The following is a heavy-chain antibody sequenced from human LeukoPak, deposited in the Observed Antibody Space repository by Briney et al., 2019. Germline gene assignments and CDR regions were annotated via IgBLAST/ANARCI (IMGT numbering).Heavy chain of an antibody. D-gene: IGHD2-2*01. CDR3: ARLYCSSTSCSNSAFDI. Sequence: GGSLRLSCAASGFTFSSYAISWVRQAPGKGLEWVSAISGSGGSTYYADSVKGRFTISRDNSKNTLYLQMNSLRAEDTAVYYCARLYCSSTSCSNSAFDIWGQGTMVTVSS. CDR1: GFTFSSYA. J-gene: IGHJ3*02. V-gene: IGHV3-23*01. CDR2: ISGSGGST.